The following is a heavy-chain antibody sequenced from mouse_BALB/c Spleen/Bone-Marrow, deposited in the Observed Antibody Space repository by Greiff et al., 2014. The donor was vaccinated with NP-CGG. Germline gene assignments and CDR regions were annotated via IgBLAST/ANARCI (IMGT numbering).Heavy chain of an antibody. CDR2: ISSGGSYT. J-gene: IGHJ1*01. CDR1: GFTFSNYG. CDR3: ASPHYYDSSPWWYFDV. D-gene: IGHD1-1*01. Sequence: EVKLMESGGDLVKPGGSLKLSCAASGFTFSNYGMSWVRQTPDKRLEWVATISSGGSYTYYPDSLKGRFTISRDNAKNTLYLQMSSLKSEDTAMYYGASPHYYDSSPWWYFDVWGAGTTVTVSS. V-gene: IGHV5-6*01.